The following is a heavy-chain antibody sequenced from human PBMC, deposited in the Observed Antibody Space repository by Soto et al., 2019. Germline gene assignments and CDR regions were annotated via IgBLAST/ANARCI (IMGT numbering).Heavy chain of an antibody. D-gene: IGHD2-2*01. CDR1: GYTFRNHG. J-gene: IGHJ5*02. CDR2: INPDNAKT. V-gene: IGHV1-18*04. CDR3: ARDWTSPSCTTISCPRGGWFDP. Sequence: NLVQSGAEVKEPGASVRVSCQASGYTFRNHGVSWVRQAPGQGLEWVGWINPDNAKTYLAQKFQGRVTMTTDTFTTTDYLELTSLRFDDTAIYYCARDWTSPSCTTISCPRGGWFDPCGQGTLLIVSS.